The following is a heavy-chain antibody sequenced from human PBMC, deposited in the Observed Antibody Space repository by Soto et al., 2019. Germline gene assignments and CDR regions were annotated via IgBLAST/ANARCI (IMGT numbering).Heavy chain of an antibody. CDR3: ARQIQLWPEEHYYYYGMDV. V-gene: IGHV1-69*12. Sequence: QVQLVQSGAEVKKPGSSVKVSCKASGGTFSSYAISWVRQAPGQGLEWMGGIIPIFGTANYAQKFQGRVTITAEESTSTAYMELSSLRSEDTAVYYCARQIQLWPEEHYYYYGMDVWGQGTTVTVSS. D-gene: IGHD5-18*01. CDR1: GGTFSSYA. J-gene: IGHJ6*02. CDR2: IIPIFGTA.